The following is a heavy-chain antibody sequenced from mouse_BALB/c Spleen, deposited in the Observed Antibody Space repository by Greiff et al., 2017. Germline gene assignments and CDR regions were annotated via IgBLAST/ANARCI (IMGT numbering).Heavy chain of an antibody. Sequence: EVKLMESGPSLVKPSQTLSLTCSVTGDSITSGYWNWIRKFPGNKLEYMGYISYSGSTYYNPSLKSRISITRDTSKNQYYLQLNSVTTEDTATYYCASHYGSSSWYFDVWGAGTTVTVSS. V-gene: IGHV3-8*02. CDR1: GDSITSGY. CDR2: ISYSGST. D-gene: IGHD1-1*01. J-gene: IGHJ1*01. CDR3: ASHYGSSSWYFDV.